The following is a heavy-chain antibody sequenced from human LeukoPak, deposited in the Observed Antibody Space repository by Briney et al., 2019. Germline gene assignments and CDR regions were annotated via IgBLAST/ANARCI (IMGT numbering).Heavy chain of an antibody. J-gene: IGHJ6*03. CDR1: GYSISSSNW. V-gene: IGHV4-28*01. CDR2: IYYSGST. D-gene: IGHD5-18*01. CDR3: ASRASDTAMIDYYYYMDV. Sequence: SSETLSLTCAVSGYSISSSNWWGWIRQPPGKGLEWIGYIYYSGSTYYNPSLKSRVTMSVDTSKNQFSLKLSSVTAVDTAVYYCASRASDTAMIDYYYYMDVWGKGTTVTVSS.